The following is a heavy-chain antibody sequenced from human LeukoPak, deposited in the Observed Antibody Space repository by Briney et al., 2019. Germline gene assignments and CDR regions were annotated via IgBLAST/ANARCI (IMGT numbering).Heavy chain of an antibody. V-gene: IGHV4-39*02. CDR1: GGSISSSSYY. CDR2: IYYSGST. Sequence: PSETLSLTCTVSGGSISSSSYYWGWIRQPPGKGLEWIGSIYYSGSTYYNPSLKSRVTISVDTSKNQFSLKLSSVTAADTAVYYCAREGYLTMATVPFDYWGQGTLVTVSS. CDR3: AREGYLTMATVPFDY. D-gene: IGHD5-24*01. J-gene: IGHJ4*02.